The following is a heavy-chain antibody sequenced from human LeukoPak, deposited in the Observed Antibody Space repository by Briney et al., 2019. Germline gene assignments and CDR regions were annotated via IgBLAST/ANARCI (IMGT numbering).Heavy chain of an antibody. V-gene: IGHV3-30*04. CDR2: ISYDGSNK. Sequence: PGGSLRLSCAASGFTFSSYAMHWVRQAPGKGLEWVAVISYDGSNKYYADSVKGRFTISGDNSKNTLYLQMNSLRAEDTAVYYCARDGYSDCSGGSCYFEYWGQGTLVTVSS. D-gene: IGHD2-15*01. CDR1: GFTFSSYA. CDR3: ARDGYSDCSGGSCYFEY. J-gene: IGHJ4*02.